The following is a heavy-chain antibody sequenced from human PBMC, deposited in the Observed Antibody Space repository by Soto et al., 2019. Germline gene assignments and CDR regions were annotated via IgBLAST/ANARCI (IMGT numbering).Heavy chain of an antibody. D-gene: IGHD2-15*01. Sequence: GASVKVSCKASGYTFTSYGFIWVRQAPGQGLEWMGWISPNNGDTNYAQKLQGRVTVTTDTSTSTAYMELRRLRSDDTAVYYCARGRSCSGGSCYYGMDVWGQGTTVTVSS. CDR2: ISPNNGDT. V-gene: IGHV1-18*01. CDR1: GYTFTSYG. CDR3: ARGRSCSGGSCYYGMDV. J-gene: IGHJ6*02.